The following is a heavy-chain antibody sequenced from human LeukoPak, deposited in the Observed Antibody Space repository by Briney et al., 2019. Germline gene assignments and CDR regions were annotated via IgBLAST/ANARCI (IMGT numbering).Heavy chain of an antibody. V-gene: IGHV4-59*08. Sequence: SETLSLTCTVSGGSISSYYWSWIRQPPGKGLEWIGYIYYSGSTNYNPSLKSRVTISVDTSKNQFSLKLSSVTAADTAVYYCARQGGGFWYFDLWGRGALVTVSS. D-gene: IGHD6-25*01. J-gene: IGHJ2*01. CDR3: ARQGGGFWYFDL. CDR1: GGSISSYY. CDR2: IYYSGST.